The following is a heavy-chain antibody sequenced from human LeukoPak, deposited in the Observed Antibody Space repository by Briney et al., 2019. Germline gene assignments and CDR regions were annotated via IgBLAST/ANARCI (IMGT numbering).Heavy chain of an antibody. J-gene: IGHJ6*02. CDR2: INQDESEK. CDR3: TRVRVSSYYGMDI. CDR1: GFTFSNYW. D-gene: IGHD2/OR15-2a*01. V-gene: IGHV3-7*05. Sequence: GGSLRLSCAASGFTFSNYWMSWVRQAPGKGLEWVANINQDESEKYHVDSVKGQFTISRDNAKNSLYLQMNSLRAEDTAVYYCTRVRVSSYYGMDIWGQGTTVTVSS.